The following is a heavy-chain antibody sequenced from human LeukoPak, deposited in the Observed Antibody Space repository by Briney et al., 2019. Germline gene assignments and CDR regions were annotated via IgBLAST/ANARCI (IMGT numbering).Heavy chain of an antibody. D-gene: IGHD3-22*01. CDR2: ISAYSGNT. CDR1: GYTFTGYY. V-gene: IGHV1-18*04. Sequence: ASVKVSCKASGYTFTGYYMHWVRQAPGQGLEWMGWISAYSGNTNYAQKLQGRVTMTTDTSTSTAYMELRSLRSDDTAVYYCARFSGDSSGYYYSSLDYWGQGTLVTVSS. J-gene: IGHJ4*02. CDR3: ARFSGDSSGYYYSSLDY.